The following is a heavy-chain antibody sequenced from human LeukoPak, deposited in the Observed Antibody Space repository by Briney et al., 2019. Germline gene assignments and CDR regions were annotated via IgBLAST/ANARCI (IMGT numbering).Heavy chain of an antibody. V-gene: IGHV3-7*05. J-gene: IGHJ4*02. CDR3: AKDRTHRRYYDSTGYYNQYDY. Sequence: GGSLRLSCVGSGYTFSKYGMNWIRQAPGKGLEWVANKKEDGSEKYYVDSVKGRFTISRDNAKNSLYLQMNSLRVEDTAVYYCAKDRTHRRYYDSTGYYNQYDYWGQGALVTVSS. CDR2: KKEDGSEK. CDR1: GYTFSKYG. D-gene: IGHD3-22*01.